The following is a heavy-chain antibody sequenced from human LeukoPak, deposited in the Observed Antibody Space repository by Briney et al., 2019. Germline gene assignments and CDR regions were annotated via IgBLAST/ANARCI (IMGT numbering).Heavy chain of an antibody. J-gene: IGHJ4*02. CDR3: ARQNPAAAGQGLDY. Sequence: SETLSLTCTVSGGSISSYYWSWIRQPPGKGLEWIGYIYHTGTTNCSPSLKSRIAMSVDTSKNQFSLKLSSVTAADTAVYYCARQNPAAAGQGLDYWGQGTLVTVSS. V-gene: IGHV4-59*08. CDR1: GGSISSYY. CDR2: IYHTGTT. D-gene: IGHD6-13*01.